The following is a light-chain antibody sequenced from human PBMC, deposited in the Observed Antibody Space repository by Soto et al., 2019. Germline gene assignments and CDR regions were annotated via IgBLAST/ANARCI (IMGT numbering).Light chain of an antibody. J-gene: IGLJ1*01. CDR3: SSYAGSDNYV. CDR1: SSDVGGYNS. CDR2: EVS. V-gene: IGLV2-8*01. Sequence: QYALTQPPSASGSPGQSVTISCTGTSSDVGGYNSVSWYQHLPGKAPKLMIYEVSKRPSGVPDRFSGSKSANTASLTVSRLQAEDEADYYCSSYAGSDNYVFGTGTKVTVL.